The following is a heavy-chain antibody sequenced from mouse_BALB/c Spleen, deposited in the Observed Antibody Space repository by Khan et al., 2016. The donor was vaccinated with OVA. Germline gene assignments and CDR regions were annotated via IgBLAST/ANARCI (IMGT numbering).Heavy chain of an antibody. V-gene: IGHV1-4*01. CDR2: INPSNGYT. J-gene: IGHJ3*01. CDR3: AREGAYYRSDGWFSY. Sequence: QVQLQQSGAELARPGASVKMSCKASGYTFPTYTMHWVKQRPGPGLEWIGYINPSNGYTNYNQTFKDKSTLTAAKSSSTAYMQLRSLTSDYSAVYYCAREGAYYRSDGWFSYWGQGTLVTVSA. D-gene: IGHD2-14*01. CDR1: GYTFPTYT.